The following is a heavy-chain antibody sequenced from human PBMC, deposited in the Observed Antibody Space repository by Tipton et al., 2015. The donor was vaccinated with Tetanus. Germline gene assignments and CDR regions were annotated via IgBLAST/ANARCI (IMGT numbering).Heavy chain of an antibody. D-gene: IGHD2/OR15-2a*01. CDR1: GFNFDSHS. CDR3: ATGNTLDF. CDR2: ISPSGVV. Sequence: SLRLSCAASGFNFDSHSMNWVRQAPGKGLEWVAYISPSGVVRYADAVKGRFTISRDSAKNSLFLQLTSLRAEDTAIYYCATGNTLDFWGQGTLVTVSS. J-gene: IGHJ4*02. V-gene: IGHV3-48*01.